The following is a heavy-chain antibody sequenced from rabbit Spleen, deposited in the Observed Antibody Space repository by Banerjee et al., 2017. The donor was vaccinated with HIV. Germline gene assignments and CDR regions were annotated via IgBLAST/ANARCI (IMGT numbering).Heavy chain of an antibody. V-gene: IGHV1S40*01. D-gene: IGHD8-1*01. CDR3: ARDAGSYDYIDGYFNL. CDR2: IYTGNLKT. Sequence: QELVESGGGLVKPGGTLTLTCKASGFSFSRNYDMCWVRQAPGKGLEWIGCIYTGNLKTYYASWAKGRFTISKSSSTTVTLQMTSLTAADTATYFCARDAGSYDYIDGYFNLWGPGTLVTVS. J-gene: IGHJ4*01. CDR1: GFSFSRNYD.